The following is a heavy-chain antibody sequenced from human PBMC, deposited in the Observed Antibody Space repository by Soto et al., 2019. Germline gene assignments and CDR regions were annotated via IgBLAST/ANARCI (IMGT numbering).Heavy chain of an antibody. CDR3: ARVPSGMIALDY. V-gene: IGHV4-34*01. D-gene: IGHD3-22*01. J-gene: IGHJ4*02. CDR1: GGSFSGYY. Sequence: SETLSLTCAVYGGSFSGYYWSWIRQPPGKGLEWIGEINHSGSTNYNPSLKSRVTISVDTSKNQFSLKLSSVTAADTAVYYCARVPSGMIALDYWGQGTLVTVS. CDR2: INHSGST.